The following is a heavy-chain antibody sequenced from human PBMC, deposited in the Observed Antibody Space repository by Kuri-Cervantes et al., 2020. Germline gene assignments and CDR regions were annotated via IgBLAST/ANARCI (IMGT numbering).Heavy chain of an antibody. V-gene: IGHV3-30*18. D-gene: IGHD3-3*01. CDR3: AKGFHDFWSGYSHGAFDY. J-gene: IGHJ4*02. Sequence: GGSLRLSCAASGFTVSSNYMSWVRQAPGKGLEWVAVISYDGSNKYYADSVKGRFTISRDNSKNTLYLQMNSLRAEDTAVYYCAKGFHDFWSGYSHGAFDYWGQGTLVTVSS. CDR1: GFTVSSNY. CDR2: ISYDGSNK.